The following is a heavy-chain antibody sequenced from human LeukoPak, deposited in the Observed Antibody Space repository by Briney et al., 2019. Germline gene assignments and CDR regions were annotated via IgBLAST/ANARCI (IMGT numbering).Heavy chain of an antibody. V-gene: IGHV1-18*01. Sequence: ASVKVSCKASGYTFTNYAMHWVRQAPGQRLEWMGWISAYNGNTNYAQKLQGRVTMTTDTSTSTAYMELRSLRSDDTAVYYCARDGGPAAPLYYFDYWGQGTLVTVSS. J-gene: IGHJ4*02. CDR1: GYTFTNYA. CDR3: ARDGGPAAPLYYFDY. D-gene: IGHD2-2*01. CDR2: ISAYNGNT.